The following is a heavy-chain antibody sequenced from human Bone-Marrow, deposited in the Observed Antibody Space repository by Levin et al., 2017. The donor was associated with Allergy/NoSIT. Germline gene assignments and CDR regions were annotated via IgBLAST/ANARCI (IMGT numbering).Heavy chain of an antibody. Sequence: GGSLRLSCAASGFTFSNAWMSWVRQAPGKGLEWVGRIKSKTDGGTTDYAAPVKGRFTISRDDSKNTLYLQMNSLKTEDTAVYYCTTTLGLQYSSTPGPPPWGQGTLVTVSS. D-gene: IGHD4-11*01. CDR3: TTTLGLQYSSTPGPPP. CDR1: GFTFSNAW. J-gene: IGHJ5*02. CDR2: IKSKTDGGTT. V-gene: IGHV3-15*01.